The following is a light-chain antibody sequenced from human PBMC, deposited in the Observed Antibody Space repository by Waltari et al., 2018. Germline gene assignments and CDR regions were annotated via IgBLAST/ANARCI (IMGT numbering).Light chain of an antibody. J-gene: IGKJ1*01. V-gene: IGKV1-5*03. CDR2: KAS. Sequence: DIQMTQSPSTLSASVGDRITITCRASQSISSWLAWYQQKPGKAPNLLIYKASSLETGVPSRFSGSGSGTEFTLTITNLQPDDFATYYCQQSNSYSRTFGQGTKVEIK. CDR1: QSISSW. CDR3: QQSNSYSRT.